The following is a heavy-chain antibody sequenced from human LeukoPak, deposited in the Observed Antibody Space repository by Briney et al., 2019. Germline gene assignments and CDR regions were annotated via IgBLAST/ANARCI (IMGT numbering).Heavy chain of an antibody. D-gene: IGHD3-22*01. V-gene: IGHV4-39*01. J-gene: IGHJ4*02. CDR3: ARHYDSRLFDY. CDR1: GGSISSSSYY. Sequence: SETLSLTCSVSGGSISSSSYYWGWIRQPPGKGLEWIGTIYYSGSTYYNPSLKSRVSIAVDTSKNQFSLKLSSVTAADTAVYYCARHYDSRLFDYWGQGTLVTVSS. CDR2: IYYSGST.